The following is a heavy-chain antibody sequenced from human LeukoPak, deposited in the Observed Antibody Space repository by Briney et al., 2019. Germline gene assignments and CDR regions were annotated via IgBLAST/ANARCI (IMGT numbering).Heavy chain of an antibody. V-gene: IGHV3-23*01. CDR1: GFTFSSYG. Sequence: GGSLRLSCAASGFTFSSYGMSWVRQAPGKGLEWVSAISGSGGSTYYADSVKGRFTISRDNSKNTLYLQMNSLRAEDTAVYYCAKANPISGWYGLPADYWGQGTLVTVSS. CDR2: ISGSGGST. CDR3: AKANPISGWYGLPADY. J-gene: IGHJ4*02. D-gene: IGHD6-19*01.